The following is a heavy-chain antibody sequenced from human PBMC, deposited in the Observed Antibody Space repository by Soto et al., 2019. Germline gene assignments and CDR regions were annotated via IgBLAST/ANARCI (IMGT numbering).Heavy chain of an antibody. CDR3: ARDGHNTNDVDR. Sequence: EVQLVESGGVLVQPGEPLRLSCVASGFTFDDYWMNWVRQAPGKGLEWVAIINKDGSERYYVDSVKGRFTISRDNSKDSLFLQMESLGAEDTALYYCARDGHNTNDVDRWGQGTRVTVSS. CDR2: INKDGSER. D-gene: IGHD1-20*01. V-gene: IGHV3-7*01. J-gene: IGHJ5*02. CDR1: GFTFDDYW.